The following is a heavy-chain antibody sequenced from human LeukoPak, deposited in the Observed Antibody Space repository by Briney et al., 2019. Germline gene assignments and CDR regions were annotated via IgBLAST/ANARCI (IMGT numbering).Heavy chain of an antibody. CDR3: ARDPPAPFVYGGTYPPDAFDI. CDR2: ISSSSGAI. CDR1: GFTFSNYA. V-gene: IGHV3-48*02. D-gene: IGHD1-26*01. Sequence: HAGGSLRLSCAASGFTFSNYAMNWVRQTPSKGLEWISYISSSSGAIYYADSVKGRFTISRDNAKNSLYLQMNSLRDEDTAVYYCARDPPAPFVYGGTYPPDAFDIWGQGAMVTVSS. J-gene: IGHJ3*02.